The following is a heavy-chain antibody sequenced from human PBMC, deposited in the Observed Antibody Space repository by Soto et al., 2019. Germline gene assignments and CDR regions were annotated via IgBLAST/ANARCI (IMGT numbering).Heavy chain of an antibody. D-gene: IGHD3-16*01. V-gene: IGHV1-69*06. CDR3: AREVVTETTLGCFDF. Sequence: ASVKVSCKASGGSFSSDAITWVRQAPGQGLEWIGEIIPMFDTTNYAPEIQGRVTITAYTATTTVYMEVNRLTPDDTAVYYCAREVVTETTLGCFDFGGQGALVTVYS. CDR2: IIPMFDTT. CDR1: GGSFSSDA. J-gene: IGHJ4*02.